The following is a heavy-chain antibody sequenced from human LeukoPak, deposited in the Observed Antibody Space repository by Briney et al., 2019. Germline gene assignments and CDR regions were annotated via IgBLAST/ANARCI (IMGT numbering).Heavy chain of an antibody. V-gene: IGHV1-18*01. Sequence: ASVKVSCKTSGYTFTTYGFSWVRQAPGQGPEWMGWISGYNGNTKYAQKFQDRVIMTTDTSTSTVSMELRSLRSDDTAVYYCAREDCASGVCYLGDYWGQGTLVTVFS. CDR3: AREDCASGVCYLGDY. D-gene: IGHD2-8*01. CDR2: ISGYNGNT. CDR1: GYTFTTYG. J-gene: IGHJ4*02.